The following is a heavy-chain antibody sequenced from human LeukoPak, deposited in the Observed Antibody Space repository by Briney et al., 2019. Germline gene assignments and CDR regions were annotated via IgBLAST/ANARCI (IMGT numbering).Heavy chain of an antibody. D-gene: IGHD3-22*01. CDR2: IYHSGRT. Sequence: SETLSLTCTVSGYSISSGYYWGWIRQPPGKGLEWIGSIYHSGRTFYNPSLKSRVTISVDTSKNQFSLKLTSVTAADTAVYYCARDQYYDSSGYYFFRGAFDIWGQGTMVTDSS. V-gene: IGHV4-38-2*02. CDR3: ARDQYYDSSGYYFFRGAFDI. J-gene: IGHJ3*02. CDR1: GYSISSGYY.